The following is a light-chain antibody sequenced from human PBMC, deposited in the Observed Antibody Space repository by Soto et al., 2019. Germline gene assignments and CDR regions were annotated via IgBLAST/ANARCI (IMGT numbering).Light chain of an antibody. CDR3: QQGYSTPLT. CDR2: AAS. CDR1: QNISRY. Sequence: DVQMTQSPSSLSASVGDRPTITCRASQNISRYLNWYEQKPGKAPNLLIYAASILQSGVPSRFTGSGSGTEFTLTISSLHPEDFATYYCQQGYSTPLTFGGGTKVEI. J-gene: IGKJ4*01. V-gene: IGKV1-39*01.